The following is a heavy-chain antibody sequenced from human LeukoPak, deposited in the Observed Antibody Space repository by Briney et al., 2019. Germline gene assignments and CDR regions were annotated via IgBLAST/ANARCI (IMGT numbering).Heavy chain of an antibody. CDR3: ARVGVVVVAATRYYYYGMDV. Sequence: PGGSLRLSCAASGFTFSSYSMNWVRQAPGKGLEWVSSISSSSSYIYYADSVKGRFTTSRDNAKNSLYLQMNSLRAEDTAVYYCARVGVVVVAATRYYYYGMDVWGKGTTVTVSS. CDR2: ISSSSSYI. D-gene: IGHD2-15*01. V-gene: IGHV3-21*01. J-gene: IGHJ6*04. CDR1: GFTFSSYS.